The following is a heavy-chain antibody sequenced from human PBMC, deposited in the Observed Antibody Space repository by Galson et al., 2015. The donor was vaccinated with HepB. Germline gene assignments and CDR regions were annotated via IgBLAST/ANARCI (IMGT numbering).Heavy chain of an antibody. CDR2: IVVGSGNT. D-gene: IGHD1-14*01. Sequence: SVKVSCKASGFTFTSSAMQWVRQARGQRLEWIGWIVVGSGNTNYAQKFQERVTITRDMSTSTAYMELSSLRSEDTAVYYCAAPNPDHTKVEDYWYFDLWGRGTLVTVSS. CDR3: AAPNPDHTKVEDYWYFDL. CDR1: GFTFTSSA. V-gene: IGHV1-58*02. J-gene: IGHJ2*01.